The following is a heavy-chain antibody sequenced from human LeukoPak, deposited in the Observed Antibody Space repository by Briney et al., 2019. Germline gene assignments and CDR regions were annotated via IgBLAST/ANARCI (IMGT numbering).Heavy chain of an antibody. CDR3: AREYSSSSGYYYYYYMDV. D-gene: IGHD6-6*01. CDR1: GGSINNYY. Sequence: SETLSLTCTVSGGSINNYYWSWIRQPPGKGLEWIGYIYYSGSTNYNPSLKSRVTISLDTSKNQFSLKLSSVTAADTAVYYCAREYSSSSGYYYYYYMDVWGKGTTVTVSS. V-gene: IGHV4-59*01. J-gene: IGHJ6*03. CDR2: IYYSGST.